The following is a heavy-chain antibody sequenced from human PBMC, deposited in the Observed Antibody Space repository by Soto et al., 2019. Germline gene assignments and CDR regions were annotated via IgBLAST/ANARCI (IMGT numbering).Heavy chain of an antibody. V-gene: IGHV3-74*01. CDR3: ARASGYSYGSGIYYYYYMDV. J-gene: IGHJ6*03. CDR1: GFTLSSYW. Sequence: GGSLRLSWAASGFTLSSYWMHWVRQAPGKGLVWVSRINSDGSSTTYADSVKGRFTISRDNAKNTLYLQMNSLRAEDTAVYYCARASGYSYGSGIYYYYYMDVWGKGTTVTVSS. CDR2: INSDGSST. D-gene: IGHD5-18*01.